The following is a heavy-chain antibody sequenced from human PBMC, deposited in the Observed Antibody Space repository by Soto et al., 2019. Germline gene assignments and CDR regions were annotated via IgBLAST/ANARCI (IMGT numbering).Heavy chain of an antibody. CDR3: ASRYCTNGICYPPYYGMDV. CDR2: ISAYNGNT. CDR1: GYTFTSYG. J-gene: IGHJ6*02. Sequence: ASVNVSCKASGYTFTSYGISWVRQAPGQGLEWMGWISAYNGNTNYAQKLQGRVTMTTDTSTSTAYMELRSLRSDDTAVYYCASRYCTNGICYPPYYGMDVWGQGTTVTVSS. V-gene: IGHV1-18*01. D-gene: IGHD2-8*01.